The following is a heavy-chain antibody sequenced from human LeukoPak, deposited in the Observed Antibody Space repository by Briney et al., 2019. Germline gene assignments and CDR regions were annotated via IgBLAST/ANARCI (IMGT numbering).Heavy chain of an antibody. V-gene: IGHV3-53*01. CDR2: IYSGGST. Sequence: GGSLRLSCAASGFTFDDYGMSWVRQAPGKGLEWVSVIYSGGSTYYADSVKGRFTISRDNSKNTLYLQMNSLRAEDTAVYYCARDILSQGPDAFDIWGQGTMVTVSS. CDR3: ARDILSQGPDAFDI. D-gene: IGHD2/OR15-2a*01. CDR1: GFTFDDYG. J-gene: IGHJ3*02.